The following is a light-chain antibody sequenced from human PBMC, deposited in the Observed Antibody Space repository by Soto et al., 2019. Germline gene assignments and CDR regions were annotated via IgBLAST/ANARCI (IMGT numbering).Light chain of an antibody. CDR2: GAS. V-gene: IGKV3-15*01. CDR1: QNLRSS. Sequence: VMTQSTATMSVSPGERATLSCRASQNLRSSLAWYQQKPGQAPRLLIYGASTRATGIPDRFSGSASGTDVTLTITRLQTEDVAVFDCQQYGTSEIIFGQGTRLEIK. CDR3: QQYGTSEII. J-gene: IGKJ5*01.